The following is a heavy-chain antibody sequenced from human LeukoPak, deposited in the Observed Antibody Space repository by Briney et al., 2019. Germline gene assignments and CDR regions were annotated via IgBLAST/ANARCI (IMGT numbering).Heavy chain of an antibody. CDR1: GGSISSGGYS. D-gene: IGHD3-3*01. Sequence: SETLSLTCAVSGGSISSGGYSWGWIRQPPGKGLEWIGYIYYSGSTYYNPSLKSRVTISVDTSKNQFSLKLSSVTAADTAVYYCASGSPSGYYDFWSGYYRYYYYGMDVWGQGTTVTVSS. V-gene: IGHV4-30-2*05. CDR2: IYYSGST. CDR3: ASGSPSGYYDFWSGYYRYYYYGMDV. J-gene: IGHJ6*02.